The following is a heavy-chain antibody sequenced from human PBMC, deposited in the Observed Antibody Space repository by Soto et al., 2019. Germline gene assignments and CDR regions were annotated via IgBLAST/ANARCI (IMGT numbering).Heavy chain of an antibody. CDR2: ISASGGNT. CDR3: AREIVVARGASYSDY. J-gene: IGHJ4*03. V-gene: IGHV3-23*01. CDR1: GFTFSSHA. D-gene: IGHD2-2*01. Sequence: PGGSLRLSCAASGFTFSSHAMNWVRQAPGKGPEWVSGISASGGNTYYADSVKGRVTISRDNSKNTLYLQMNSLRAEDTAVYYCAREIVVARGASYSDYWGQGTMVTVSS.